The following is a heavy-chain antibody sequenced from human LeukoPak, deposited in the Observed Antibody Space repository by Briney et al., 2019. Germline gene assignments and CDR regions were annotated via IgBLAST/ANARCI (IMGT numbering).Heavy chain of an antibody. Sequence: GASVKVSCKASGYTFTSYGISWVRQAPGQGLEWMGWISAYNGNTNYAQKLQGRVTMTTDTSTSIAYMELRSLRSDDTAVYYCARVRHYGSGSYYRPSNFDYWGQGTLVTVSS. D-gene: IGHD3-10*01. V-gene: IGHV1-18*04. CDR2: ISAYNGNT. J-gene: IGHJ4*02. CDR3: ARVRHYGSGSYYRPSNFDY. CDR1: GYTFTSYG.